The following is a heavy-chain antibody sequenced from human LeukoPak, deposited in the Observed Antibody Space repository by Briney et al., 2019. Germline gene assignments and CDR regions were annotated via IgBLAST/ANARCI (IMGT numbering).Heavy chain of an antibody. V-gene: IGHV5-51*01. J-gene: IGHJ4*02. Sequence: CXXSXYSXTSYWIGWVRQMPGKGLEWMGIIYPGDSDTRYSPSFQGQVTISADKSISTAYLQWSSLKASDTAMYYCARLVYYDSSGSYYFDYWGQGTLVTVSS. CDR2: IYPGDSDT. D-gene: IGHD3-22*01. CDR1: XYSXTSYW. CDR3: ARLVYYDSSGSYYFDY.